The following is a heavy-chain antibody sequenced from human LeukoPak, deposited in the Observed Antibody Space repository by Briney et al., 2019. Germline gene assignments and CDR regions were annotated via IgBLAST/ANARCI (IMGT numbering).Heavy chain of an antibody. CDR3: VSPRGFSYGYFDY. J-gene: IGHJ4*02. CDR1: GGSISSSSAY. CDR2: ICYSKNT. V-gene: IGHV4-39*01. Sequence: SETLSLTCTVSGGSISSSSAYWGWIRQPPGKGLEWIGSICYSKNTYYNPSLKSRVTISADTSKNQFSLTLGSVSATDTAVYYCVSPRGFSYGYFDYWGQGTLVTVSS. D-gene: IGHD5-18*01.